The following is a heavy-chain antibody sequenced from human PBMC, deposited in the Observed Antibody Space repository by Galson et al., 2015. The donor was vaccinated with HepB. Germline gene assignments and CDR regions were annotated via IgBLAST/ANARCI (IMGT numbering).Heavy chain of an antibody. CDR2: INSDGSST. CDR3: TRDAPYYGTGNYFFDF. Sequence: SLRLSCAGSGFIFSNYWMHWVRQGPGKGLVWVSGINSDGSSTTYADSVKGRITISRDNAKKTVYLQMNSLRAEDTAVYYCTRDAPYYGTGNYFFDFWGQGTLVTVSS. D-gene: IGHD3-10*01. J-gene: IGHJ4*02. V-gene: IGHV3-74*01. CDR1: GFIFSNYW.